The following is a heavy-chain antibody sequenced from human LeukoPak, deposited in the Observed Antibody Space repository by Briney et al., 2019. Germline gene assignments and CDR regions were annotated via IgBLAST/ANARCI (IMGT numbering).Heavy chain of an antibody. J-gene: IGHJ4*02. CDR3: ARGRGFDY. CDR1: GFTFSSNS. CDR2: VSSSGSAT. Sequence: PGGSLSLSCAASGFTFSSNSWNWVRHPPAKGLEWVSKVSSSGSATSYADSVKGRFTISGDNSKNPLYLQLNCLSAADTAVYYCARGRGFDYWGQGTLATVCS. D-gene: IGHD3-10*01. V-gene: IGHV3-48*01.